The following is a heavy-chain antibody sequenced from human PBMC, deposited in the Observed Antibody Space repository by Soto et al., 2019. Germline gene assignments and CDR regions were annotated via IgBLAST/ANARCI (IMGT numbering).Heavy chain of an antibody. CDR1: GGTFSSYA. D-gene: IGHD6-25*01. CDR2: IIPIFGTA. CDR3: AREEGGGYAWFDP. Sequence: ASVKVSCKASGGTFSSYAISWVRQAPGQGLEWMGGIIPIFGTANYAQKFQGRVTITADESTRTAYMELSSLRSEDTAVYYCAREEGGGYAWFDPWGQGTLVTVSS. V-gene: IGHV1-69*13. J-gene: IGHJ5*02.